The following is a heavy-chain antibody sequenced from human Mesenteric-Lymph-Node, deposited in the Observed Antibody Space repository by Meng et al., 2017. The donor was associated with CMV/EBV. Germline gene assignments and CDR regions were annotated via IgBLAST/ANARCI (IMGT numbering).Heavy chain of an antibody. D-gene: IGHD6-13*01. V-gene: IGHV4-61*01. CDR2: VFYTGTT. CDR1: GGSVSSGSYY. CDR3: ARDLLSSSWYSWGMDV. Sequence: GSLRLSCTVSGGSVSSGSYYWSWIRQPPGKGLEWIGYVFYTGTTNYNPSLKSRVTISVDTSKNQFSLKLSSVTAADTAVYYCARDLLSSSWYSWGMDVWGQGTTVTVSS. J-gene: IGHJ6*02.